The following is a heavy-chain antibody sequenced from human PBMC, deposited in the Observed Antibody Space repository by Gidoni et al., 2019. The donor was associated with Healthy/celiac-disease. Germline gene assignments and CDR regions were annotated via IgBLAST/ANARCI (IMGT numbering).Heavy chain of an antibody. CDR3: AREKGSSWQNRGVYFDY. D-gene: IGHD6-13*01. Sequence: QVQLVESGGGVVQPGRSLRLSCAASGFTFSSYAMHWVRQAPGKGLELVAVISYDGSNKYYADSVKGRFTISRDNSKNTLYLQMNSLRAEDTAVYYCAREKGSSWQNRGVYFDYWGQGTLVTVSS. V-gene: IGHV3-30*04. CDR1: GFTFSSYA. J-gene: IGHJ4*02. CDR2: ISYDGSNK.